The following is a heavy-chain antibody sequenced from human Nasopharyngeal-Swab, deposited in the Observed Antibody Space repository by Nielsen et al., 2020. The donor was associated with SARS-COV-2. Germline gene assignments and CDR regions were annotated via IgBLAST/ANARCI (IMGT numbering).Heavy chain of an antibody. J-gene: IGHJ4*02. CDR3: AKDGEVAAARYYFDY. V-gene: IGHV3-30*18. Sequence: GESLKISCAASGFTFSRYGMHWVRQVPGKGLEWVAVLSNDGGDKYYADSVKGRFTISRDNSKSTLYLQMNSLRPEDTAVYYCAKDGEVAAARYYFDYWGQGTLVTVSS. CDR1: GFTFSRYG. CDR2: LSNDGGDK. D-gene: IGHD6-13*01.